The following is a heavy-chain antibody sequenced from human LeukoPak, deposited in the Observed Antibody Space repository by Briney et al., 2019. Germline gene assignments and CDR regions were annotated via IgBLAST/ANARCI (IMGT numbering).Heavy chain of an antibody. D-gene: IGHD3-3*01. CDR3: AREGYDFWSGYYTHYYGMDV. V-gene: IGHV3-48*03. CDR1: GFTFSSYE. Sequence: GGSLRLSCAASGFTFSSYEMNWVRQAPGKGLEWVSYISSSGSTIYYADSVKGRFTIPRDNAKNSLYLQMNSLRAEDTAVYYCAREGYDFWSGYYTHYYGMDVWGQGTTVTVSS. J-gene: IGHJ6*02. CDR2: ISSSGSTI.